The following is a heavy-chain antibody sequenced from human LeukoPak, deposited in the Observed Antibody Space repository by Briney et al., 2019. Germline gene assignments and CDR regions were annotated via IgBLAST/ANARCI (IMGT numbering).Heavy chain of an antibody. J-gene: IGHJ4*02. Sequence: RASVKLSCKASGYTFTSYDINWVRQATGQGIEWMGWMNPNSGNTGYAQKFQGRVTITRNTSISTAYMELSSLRSEDTAVYYCARDNTNYYDSSGYYGGYYFDYWGQGTLVTVSS. V-gene: IGHV1-8*03. CDR3: ARDNTNYYDSSGYYGGYYFDY. D-gene: IGHD3-22*01. CDR2: MNPNSGNT. CDR1: GYTFTSYD.